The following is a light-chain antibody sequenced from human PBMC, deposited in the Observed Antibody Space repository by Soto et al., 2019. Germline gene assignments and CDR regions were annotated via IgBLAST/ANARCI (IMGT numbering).Light chain of an antibody. CDR3: QHYNNWPKIT. CDR2: GAS. CDR1: QSVSSN. V-gene: IGKV3-15*01. Sequence: EIVLQRSHATLSVSPGERATLSCRASQSVSSNLVWYQQKPGQTPRLLIYGASTRATGIPARFSGSGSGTEFTLTISSLQSEDFAVYYCQHYNNWPKITFGQGTRLETK. J-gene: IGKJ5*01.